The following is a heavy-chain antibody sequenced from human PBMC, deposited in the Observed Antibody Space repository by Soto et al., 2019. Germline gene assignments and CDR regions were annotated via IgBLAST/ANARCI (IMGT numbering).Heavy chain of an antibody. CDR1: GGSISSSSYY. CDR3: ATLPPRIEVRLLPIPT. CDR2: IYYSGST. Sequence: SETLSLTCTVSGGSISSSSYYWGWIRQPPGKGLEWIGSIYYSGSTYYNPSLKSRVTISVDTSKNQFSLKLSSVTAADTAVYYCATLPPRIEVRLLPIPTWGQGILVTVS. J-gene: IGHJ4*02. D-gene: IGHD2-2*02. V-gene: IGHV4-39*01.